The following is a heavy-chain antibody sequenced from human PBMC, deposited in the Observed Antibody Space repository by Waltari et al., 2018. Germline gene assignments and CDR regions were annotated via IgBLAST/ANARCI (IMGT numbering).Heavy chain of an antibody. CDR3: AKRWDY. Sequence: QVQLVESGGGVVQPGGSLRLSCAASGFTFSSWGMHWGGQAPGKGMEWVAFIRYDGSNKYYADSVKGRFTISRDNSKNTLYLQMNSLRAEDTAVYYCAKRWDYWGQGTLVTVSS. CDR1: GFTFSSWG. V-gene: IGHV3-30*02. J-gene: IGHJ4*02. CDR2: IRYDGSNK.